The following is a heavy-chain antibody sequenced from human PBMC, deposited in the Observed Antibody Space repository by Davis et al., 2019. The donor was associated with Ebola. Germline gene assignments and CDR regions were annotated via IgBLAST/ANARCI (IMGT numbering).Heavy chain of an antibody. J-gene: IGHJ5*02. D-gene: IGHD2-2*02. V-gene: IGHV3-30*03. CDR3: ARERYCSSTSCYTRGGGWFDP. CDR1: GFTFSSYG. CDR2: ISYDGSNK. Sequence: PGGSLRLSCAASGFTFSSYGMHWVRQAPGKGLEWVAVISYDGSNKYYADSVKGRFTISRDNSKNTLYLQMNSLRAEDTAVYYCARERYCSSTSCYTRGGGWFDPWGQGTLVTVSS.